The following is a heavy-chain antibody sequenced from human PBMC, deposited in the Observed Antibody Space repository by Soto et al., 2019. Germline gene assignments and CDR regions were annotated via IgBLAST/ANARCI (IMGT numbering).Heavy chain of an antibody. CDR3: AISRSGTLDD. Sequence: SETLSLTCTVSGGALSSSSYYCSWIRQHPGKGLEWIGYIYNNVATYYSPSLKSRVTISVDTSKNQFSLRLSSVTAADTAMYHCAISRSGTLDDWGQGTLVTVSS. J-gene: IGHJ4*02. V-gene: IGHV4-31*03. CDR1: GGALSSSSYY. CDR2: IYNNVAT. D-gene: IGHD3-3*01.